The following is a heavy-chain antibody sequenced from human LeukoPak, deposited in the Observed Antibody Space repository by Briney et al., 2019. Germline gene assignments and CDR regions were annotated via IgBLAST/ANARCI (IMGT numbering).Heavy chain of an antibody. CDR1: AFSFSSDT. CDR3: AKRTPGGSYGPA. J-gene: IGHJ5*02. Sequence: GGSLRLSCAASAFSFSSDTLNWVRQAPGKGLEWLSYISSSSNIYYADSVKGRFTISRDNSKNTLYLQMNSLRAEDTAVYYCAKRTPGGSYGPAWGQGTLVTVSS. CDR2: ISSSSNI. D-gene: IGHD5-18*01. V-gene: IGHV3-48*01.